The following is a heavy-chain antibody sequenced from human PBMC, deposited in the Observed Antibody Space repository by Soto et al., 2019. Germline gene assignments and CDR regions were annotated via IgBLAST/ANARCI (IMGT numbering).Heavy chain of an antibody. D-gene: IGHD6-19*01. CDR2: IYTTGST. CDR3: ARAGDGTATIFDH. V-gene: IGHV4-4*07. J-gene: IGHJ4*02. Sequence: QVQLQESGPGLVKPSETLSLSCIISGGSMSTYYWSWIRQPAGKGLEWIGRIYTTGSTIYNPSLMGRVPMSVDTSKNQFSLKLSSVTAADTAVYYCARAGDGTATIFDHWGQGTLVTGSS. CDR1: GGSMSTYY.